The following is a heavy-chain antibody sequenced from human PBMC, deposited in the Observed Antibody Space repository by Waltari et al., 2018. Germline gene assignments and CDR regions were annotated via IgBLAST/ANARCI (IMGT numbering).Heavy chain of an antibody. CDR3: ARDRAHSGRYPDAFDI. Sequence: QAQLVQSGAEVRKPGASVKVSCKASGYFRSHTYIHWVRQAPGQGLEWMGWINPKSGDIKSAQKFQGRVTMARDTSIGTVYMDLSSLRSDDTALYYCARDRAHSGRYPDAFDIWGQGTMVTVSS. V-gene: IGHV1-2*02. CDR1: GYFRSHTY. J-gene: IGHJ3*02. D-gene: IGHD1-26*01. CDR2: INPKSGDI.